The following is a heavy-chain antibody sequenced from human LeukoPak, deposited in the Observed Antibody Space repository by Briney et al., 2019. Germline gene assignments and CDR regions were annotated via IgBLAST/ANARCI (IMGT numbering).Heavy chain of an antibody. CDR3: ARDRFVVVPAAMRGAGMDV. D-gene: IGHD2-2*01. CDR1: GFTFSSYG. V-gene: IGHV3-33*01. Sequence: GGSLRLSCAASGFTFSSYGMHWVRQAPGKGLEWVAVIWYDGSNKYYADSVKGRFTISRDNSKNTLYLQMSSLRAEDTAVYYCARDRFVVVPAAMRGAGMDVWGQGTTVTVSS. J-gene: IGHJ6*02. CDR2: IWYDGSNK.